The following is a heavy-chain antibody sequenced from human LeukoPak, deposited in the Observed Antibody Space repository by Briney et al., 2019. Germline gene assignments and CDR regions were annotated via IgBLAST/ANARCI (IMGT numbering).Heavy chain of an antibody. Sequence: SETLSLTCTVSGGSFSSYYWTWIRQPPGKGLEWIGYIDHSGSTNYNPSLKSRVSISSDTSKNQFSLKLSSVTAADTAVYYCASYIMITFGGVIVNSKYYFDYWGQGTLVTVSS. D-gene: IGHD3-16*02. CDR3: ASYIMITFGGVIVNSKYYFDY. V-gene: IGHV4-59*12. CDR2: IDHSGST. J-gene: IGHJ4*02. CDR1: GGSFSSYY.